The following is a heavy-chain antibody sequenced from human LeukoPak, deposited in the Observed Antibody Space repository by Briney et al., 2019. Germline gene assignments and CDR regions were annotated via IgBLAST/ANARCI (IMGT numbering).Heavy chain of an antibody. CDR2: ISGSGGST. D-gene: IGHD3-22*01. J-gene: IGHJ4*02. CDR3: AKVGGYYDSSGYYYFDY. CDR1: GFTFSSYA. V-gene: IGHV3-23*01. Sequence: GGSLRLSCAASGFTFSSYAMSWVRQAPGKELEWVSAISGSGGSTYYADSVKGRFTISRDNSKNTLYLQMNSLRAEDTAVYYCAKVGGYYDSSGYYYFDYWGQGTLVTVSS.